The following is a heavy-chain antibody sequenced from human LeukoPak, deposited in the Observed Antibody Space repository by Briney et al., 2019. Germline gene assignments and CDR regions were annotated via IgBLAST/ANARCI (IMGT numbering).Heavy chain of an antibody. CDR3: ASSGVYDILTADKGYYLDY. J-gene: IGHJ4*02. CDR2: IYPGDSDT. CDR1: GYSFTSYW. V-gene: IGHV5-51*01. D-gene: IGHD3-9*01. Sequence: GESLKISCKGSGYSFTSYWIGWVRQMPGKGLEWMGIIYPGDSDTRYSPSFQGQVTISADKSISTAYLQWSSLKASDTAMYYCASSGVYDILTADKGYYLDYWGQGTLVTVSS.